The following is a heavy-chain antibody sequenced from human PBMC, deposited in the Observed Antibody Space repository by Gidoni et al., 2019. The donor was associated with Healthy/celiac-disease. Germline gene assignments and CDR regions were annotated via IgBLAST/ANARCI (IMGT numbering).Heavy chain of an antibody. V-gene: IGHV3-30*18. CDR1: GFTFSSYG. D-gene: IGHD6-13*01. J-gene: IGHJ3*02. CDR3: AKETDGVYRHAFDI. CDR2: ISYDGSNK. Sequence: QVQLVESGGGVVQPGRSLRLSCAASGFTFSSYGMHWVSQAPGKGLEWVAVISYDGSNKYYADSVKGRFTISRDNSKNTLYLQMNSLRAEDTAVYYCAKETDGVYRHAFDIWGQGTMVTVSS.